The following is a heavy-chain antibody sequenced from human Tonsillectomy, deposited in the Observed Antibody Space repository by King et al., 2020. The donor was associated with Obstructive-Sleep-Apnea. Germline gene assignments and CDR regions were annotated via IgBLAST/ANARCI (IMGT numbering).Heavy chain of an antibody. D-gene: IGHD3-10*01. CDR2: IRYDGSNK. V-gene: IGHV3-30*02. J-gene: IGHJ4*02. CDR1: GFTFSSYG. Sequence: VQLVESGGGVVQPGGSLRLSCAASGFTFSSYGMHWVRQAPGKGLEWVAFIRYDGSNKYYADSVKGRFTISRDNSKNTLYLQMNSLRAEDTAVYYCAKGGRGFHQKFDYWGQGTLVTVSS. CDR3: AKGGRGFHQKFDY.